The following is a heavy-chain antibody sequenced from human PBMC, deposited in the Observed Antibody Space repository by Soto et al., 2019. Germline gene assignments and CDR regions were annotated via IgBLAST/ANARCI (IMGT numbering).Heavy chain of an antibody. CDR1: GFTFDDYA. Sequence: EVQLVESGGGLVQPVRSLSLSCAASGFTFDDYAMHWVRLAPGKGLEWVSSISWNSGSIVYADSVKGRFTISRDNAKNSLYLQMNSLRTEDTAFYYCAKDSRGYPLKGFDRWGQGTLVTVSS. D-gene: IGHD2-15*01. V-gene: IGHV3-9*01. CDR2: ISWNSGSI. CDR3: AKDSRGYPLKGFDR. J-gene: IGHJ5*02.